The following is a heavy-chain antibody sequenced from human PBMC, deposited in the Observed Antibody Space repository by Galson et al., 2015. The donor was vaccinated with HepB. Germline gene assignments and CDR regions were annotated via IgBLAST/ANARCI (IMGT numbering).Heavy chain of an antibody. V-gene: IGHV5-51*01. CDR2: IYPADSDT. CDR1: GYTFSTYW. D-gene: IGHD2-21*02. CDR3: ARLSDSYFGGATY. Sequence: QSGAEVKKPGESLKISCKASGYTFSTYWIGWVRQMPGKGLEWMGIIYPADSDTRYSPSFQGQVTISADKSINTAYLQWSSLKASDSANYYCARLSDSYFGGATYWGQGSLVTVSS. J-gene: IGHJ4*02.